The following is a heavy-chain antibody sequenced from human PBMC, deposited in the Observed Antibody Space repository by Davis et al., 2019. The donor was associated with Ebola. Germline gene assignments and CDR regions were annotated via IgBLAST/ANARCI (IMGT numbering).Heavy chain of an antibody. V-gene: IGHV4-59*01. CDR3: ARWGAAHPGDY. CDR2: IYYSGST. CDR1: GGSISSYY. Sequence: SETLSLTCTVSGGSISSYYWSWIRQPPGKGLEWIGYIYYSGSTNYNPSLKSRVTISVDTSKNQFSLKLSSVTAADTAVYYCARWGAAHPGDYWDQGTLVTVSS. D-gene: IGHD6-6*01. J-gene: IGHJ4*02.